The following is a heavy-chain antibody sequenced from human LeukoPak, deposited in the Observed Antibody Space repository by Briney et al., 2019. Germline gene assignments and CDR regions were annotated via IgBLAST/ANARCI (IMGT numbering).Heavy chain of an antibody. CDR2: ISYDGSNK. CDR3: AKGITVQFNWFDP. J-gene: IGHJ5*02. Sequence: GGSLRLSCAASGFTFSSYGMHWVRQAPGKGREGVAVISYDGSNKFYADSVKGRFTISRDNSKNTLYLQMTSLRAEDTAVYYCAKGITVQFNWFDPWGQGTLVTVSS. D-gene: IGHD1-1*01. CDR1: GFTFSSYG. V-gene: IGHV3-30*18.